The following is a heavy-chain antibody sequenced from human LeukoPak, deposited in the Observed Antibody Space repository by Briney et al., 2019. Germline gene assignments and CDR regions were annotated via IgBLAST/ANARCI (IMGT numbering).Heavy chain of an antibody. CDR2: IYYSGST. CDR1: GGSINSSSYY. CDR3: ARGSERAFDI. Sequence: SETLCPTCTVSGGSINSSSYYWGWIRQPPGKGVEWIGSIYYSGSTYYNPSLKSRVTIAVDTSKNHFSLKLSSVTAADTAVYYCARGSERAFDIWGQGTMVTVSS. V-gene: IGHV4-39*07. J-gene: IGHJ3*02.